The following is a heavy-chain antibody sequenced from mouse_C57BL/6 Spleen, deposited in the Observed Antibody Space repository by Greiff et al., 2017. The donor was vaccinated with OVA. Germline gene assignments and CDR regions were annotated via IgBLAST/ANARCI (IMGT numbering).Heavy chain of an antibody. J-gene: IGHJ1*03. V-gene: IGHV1-82*01. D-gene: IGHD1-1*01. CDR3: ARPTVVVSYWYFDV. CDR2: IYPGDGDT. CDR1: GYAFSSSW. Sequence: QVQLQQSGPELVKPGASVKISCKASGYAFSSSWMNWVKQRPGKGLEWIGRIYPGDGDTNYNGKFKGKATLTADKSSSTAYMQLSSLTSEDSAVYFCARPTVVVSYWYFDVWGTGTTVTVSS.